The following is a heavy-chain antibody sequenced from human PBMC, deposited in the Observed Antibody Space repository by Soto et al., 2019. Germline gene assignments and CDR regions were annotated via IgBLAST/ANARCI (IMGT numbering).Heavy chain of an antibody. V-gene: IGHV5-51*01. Sequence: PGESLKIACKGSGYSFTSYWIGWVRQMPGKGLSWMGIIYPGDSNTRYSPSCQGQVTLSADKSISTAYLQWSSLKASDTAMYYCARTALAVTYYYYGMDVCGQGTTVTVSS. CDR1: GYSFTSYW. J-gene: IGHJ6*02. D-gene: IGHD6-19*01. CDR3: ARTALAVTYYYYGMDV. CDR2: IYPGDSNT.